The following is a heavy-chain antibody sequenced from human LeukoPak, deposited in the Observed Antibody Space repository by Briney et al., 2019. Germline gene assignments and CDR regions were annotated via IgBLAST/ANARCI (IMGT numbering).Heavy chain of an antibody. Sequence: PSETLSLTCIVSGGSISTSAYYWGWIRQPPGEGLQWIGSIYYSGNTYYNSSLKSRVTISVDTSTSQFSLRLSSVTAADTAVYYCARTSGRWLVHHYWGQGTLVTVSS. J-gene: IGHJ4*02. CDR2: IYYSGNT. CDR1: GGSISTSAYY. D-gene: IGHD6-19*01. CDR3: ARTSGRWLVHHY. V-gene: IGHV4-39*01.